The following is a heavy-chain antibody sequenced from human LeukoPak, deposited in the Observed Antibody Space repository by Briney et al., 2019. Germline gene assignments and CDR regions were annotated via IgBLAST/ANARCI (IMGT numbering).Heavy chain of an antibody. CDR2: ISSSGSTV. J-gene: IGHJ4*02. V-gene: IGHV3-11*04. Sequence: RVSLRLSCAVTGFTFSDYYMSWIRQAPGKGLEWVSYISSSGSTVYYADSVKGRFTISRDNAKNSLYLQMHSLRAEDTAVYYCARDFDDYSGYYFDFWGQGTLVTVSS. D-gene: IGHD5-12*01. CDR3: ARDFDDYSGYYFDF. CDR1: GFTFSDYY.